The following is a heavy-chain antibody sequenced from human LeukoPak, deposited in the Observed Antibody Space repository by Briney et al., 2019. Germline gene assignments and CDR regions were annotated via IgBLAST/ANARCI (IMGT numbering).Heavy chain of an antibody. D-gene: IGHD3-22*01. CDR1: GFIFSSYW. CDR3: ASSHDSSGNG. V-gene: IGHV3-7*01. CDR2: IKYDGSLK. J-gene: IGHJ4*02. Sequence: GGSLRLSCVASGFIFSSYWMAWVRQAPGKGLEWVANIKYDGSLKFYVDSVKGRFTISRDNAKNSLYLEMNSLRADDTAVYFCASSHDSSGNGWGQGTMVTVSS.